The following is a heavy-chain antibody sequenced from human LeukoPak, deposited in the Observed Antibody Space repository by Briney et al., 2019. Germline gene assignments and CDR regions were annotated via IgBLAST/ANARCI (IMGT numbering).Heavy chain of an antibody. Sequence: SGPALVKPTQTLTLTCTFSGFSLSTSGMCVSWIRQPPGKALEWLARIDWDDDKYYSTSLKTRLTLSKAPSKHQVVLTITNMDPVDTATYYCARIKTVTNYYYYYMDVWGKGTTVTVSS. CDR3: ARIKTVTNYYYYYMDV. D-gene: IGHD4-17*01. CDR2: IDWDDDK. J-gene: IGHJ6*03. V-gene: IGHV2-70*11. CDR1: GFSLSTSGMC.